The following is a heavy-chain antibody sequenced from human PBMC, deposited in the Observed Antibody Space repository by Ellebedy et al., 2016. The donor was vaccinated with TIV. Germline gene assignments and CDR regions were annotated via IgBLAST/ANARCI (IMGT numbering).Heavy chain of an antibody. CDR2: ISYDGRNK. CDR3: AKDMYARSSWFVVDF. J-gene: IGHJ4*02. V-gene: IGHV3-30*18. CDR1: GFSFSDYG. D-gene: IGHD2-8*01. Sequence: PGGSLRLSCAASGFSFSDYGMHWVRQTPGKGLEWVAVISYDGRNKFYVDSVQGRFTISRDNSINTLYLQMSSLRDDDMAVYYCAKDMYARSSWFVVDFWGQGTLVTVSS.